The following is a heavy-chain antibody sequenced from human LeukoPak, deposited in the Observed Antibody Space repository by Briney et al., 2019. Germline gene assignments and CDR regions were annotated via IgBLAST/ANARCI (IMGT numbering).Heavy chain of an antibody. J-gene: IGHJ3*02. CDR1: GCTFTGYY. CDR2: INPKSGDT. CDR3: VRDSGAI. Sequence: ASVMVSCKTSGCTFTGYYIYWVRQAPGQGLEWMGWINPKSGDTNYAQKFYGRVTMTRDTSISTAYMELSSLRSDDTAVYYCVRDSGAIWGQGTMVTVSS. V-gene: IGHV1-2*02. D-gene: IGHD3-10*01.